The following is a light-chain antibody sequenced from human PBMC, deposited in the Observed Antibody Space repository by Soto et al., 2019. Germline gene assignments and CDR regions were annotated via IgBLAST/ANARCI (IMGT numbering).Light chain of an antibody. J-gene: IGKJ5*01. CDR2: DAS. CDR1: QSVYSY. V-gene: IGKV3-11*01. CDR3: HQRSNWPIT. Sequence: EIVLTQSPATLSLSPGERATLSCRASQSVYSYLAWYQQKPGQAPRLLIYDASNRATGIQARFRGSGSGTDFTLTSSSLEPEDFAVYYCHQRSNWPITFGQWTRRE.